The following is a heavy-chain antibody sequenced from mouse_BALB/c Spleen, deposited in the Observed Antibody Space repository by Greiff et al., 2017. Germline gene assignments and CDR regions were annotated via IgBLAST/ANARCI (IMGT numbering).Heavy chain of an antibody. Sequence: EVNVVESGGGLVQPGGSRKLSCAASGFTFSSFGMHWVRQAPEKGLEWVAYISSGSSTIYYADTVKGRFTISRDNPKNTLFLQMTSLRSEDTAMYYCARSYGSSYFDYWGQGTTLTVSS. V-gene: IGHV5-17*02. CDR3: ARSYGSSYFDY. D-gene: IGHD1-1*01. CDR1: GFTFSSFG. CDR2: ISSGSSTI. J-gene: IGHJ2*01.